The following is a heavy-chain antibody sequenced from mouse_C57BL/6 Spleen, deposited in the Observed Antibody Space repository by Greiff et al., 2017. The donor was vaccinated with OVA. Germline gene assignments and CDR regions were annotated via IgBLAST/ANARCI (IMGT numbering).Heavy chain of an antibody. CDR1: CYTFTSYW. J-gene: IGHJ2*01. CDR2: IHPSDSDT. CDR3: ATPYYYGSSQYYFDY. V-gene: IGHV1-74*01. D-gene: IGHD1-1*01. Sequence: QVQLQQPGAELVKPGASVKVSCKASCYTFTSYWMHWVKQRPGQGLEWIGRIHPSDSDTNYNQKFKGKATLTVDKSSSTAYMQLSSLTSEDSAVYYCATPYYYGSSQYYFDYWGQGTTLTVSS.